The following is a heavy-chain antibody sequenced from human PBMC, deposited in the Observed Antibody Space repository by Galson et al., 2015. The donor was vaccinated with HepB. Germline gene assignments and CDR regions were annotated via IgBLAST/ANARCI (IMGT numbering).Heavy chain of an antibody. CDR2: INAGNGNT. CDR1: GYTFTSYA. V-gene: IGHV1-3*01. J-gene: IGHJ4*02. Sequence: SVKVSCKASGYTFTSYAIYWVRQAPGQRPEWMGWINAGNGNTKYSQKFQGRVTITRDTSASTAYMELSSLTSEDTAVYYCARTGLQQWLVRFSDYWGQGTLVTVSS. D-gene: IGHD5-18*01. CDR3: ARTGLQQWLVRFSDY.